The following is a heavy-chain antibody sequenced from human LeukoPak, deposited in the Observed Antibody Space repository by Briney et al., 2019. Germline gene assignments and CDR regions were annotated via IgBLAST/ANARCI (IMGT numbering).Heavy chain of an antibody. CDR3: TRPSYYDSRGYSTNGFDI. D-gene: IGHD3-22*01. J-gene: IGHJ3*02. CDR1: GFTVSDHY. Sequence: GGSLRLSCVASGFTVSDHYIDWVRQAPGKGLEWVGRNRDKSKSYTTDYAASARGRFTISRDDSKNSLYLQMYSLKTEDTAVYFCTRPSYYDSRGYSTNGFDIWGQGTMVTVSS. V-gene: IGHV3-72*01. CDR2: NRDKSKSYTT.